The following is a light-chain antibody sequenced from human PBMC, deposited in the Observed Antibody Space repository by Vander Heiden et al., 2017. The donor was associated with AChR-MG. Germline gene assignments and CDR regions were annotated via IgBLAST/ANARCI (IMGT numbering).Light chain of an antibody. CDR2: ANS. Sequence: QSVLTQPPSVSGAPGQRVTISCTGSSSNIGAGYDVHWYQQVPGTAPKFLIYANSNRPSGVPDRFSGSKSGTSASLAITGLQAEDEADYYCQSYDSSLSGWVFGGGTKLTVL. V-gene: IGLV1-40*01. CDR3: QSYDSSLSGWV. J-gene: IGLJ3*02. CDR1: SSNIGAGYD.